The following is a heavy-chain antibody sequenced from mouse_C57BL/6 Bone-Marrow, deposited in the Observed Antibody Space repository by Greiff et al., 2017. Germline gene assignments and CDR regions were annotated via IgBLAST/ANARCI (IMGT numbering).Heavy chain of an antibody. D-gene: IGHD2-5*01. CDR3: ARDSNYVWFAY. Sequence: QVQLQQPGAELVMPGASVKLSCKASGYTFTSYWMHWVKQRPGQGLEWIGEIDPSDSYTNYNQKFKGKSTLTVDKSSSTAYIQLSSLTSEDSAVYYCARDSNYVWFAYWGQGTLVTVSA. CDR1: GYTFTSYW. V-gene: IGHV1-69*01. J-gene: IGHJ3*01. CDR2: IDPSDSYT.